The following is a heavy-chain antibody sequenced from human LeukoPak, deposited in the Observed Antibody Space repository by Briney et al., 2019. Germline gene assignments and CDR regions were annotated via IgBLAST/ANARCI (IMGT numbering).Heavy chain of an antibody. Sequence: GGSLRLSCAASGFTFSSYAMNWVRQAPGKGLEWVAVISYDGTNKYYADSVKGRFTISRDNSKNTLYLQMNSLRAEDTAVYYCAKGGSIIPYFDYWGQGTLVTVSS. CDR2: ISYDGTNK. CDR3: AKGGSIIPYFDY. D-gene: IGHD1-26*01. CDR1: GFTFSSYA. V-gene: IGHV3-30-3*01. J-gene: IGHJ4*02.